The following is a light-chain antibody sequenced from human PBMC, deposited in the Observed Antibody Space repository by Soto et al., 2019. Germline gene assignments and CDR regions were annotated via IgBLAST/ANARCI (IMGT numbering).Light chain of an antibody. Sequence: EIVLTQSPATLSVSPGETVTLFCRASQSVSSSLAWYQQKPGRAPRLLIYGATSRATGVPDRFSGSGSGTDFTLTINRLEPEDFAVYYCQQYGSTPVTFGQGTKVDI. CDR2: GAT. CDR3: QQYGSTPVT. J-gene: IGKJ1*01. CDR1: QSVSSS. V-gene: IGKV3-20*01.